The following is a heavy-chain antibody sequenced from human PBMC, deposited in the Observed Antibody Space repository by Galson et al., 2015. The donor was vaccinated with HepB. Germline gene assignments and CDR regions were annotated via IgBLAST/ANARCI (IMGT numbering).Heavy chain of an antibody. Sequence: SLRLSCAASGFTFSSHWMNWVRQAPGKGLEWVAHINQDGSSKYYVDSVKGRFTISRDNAKDSVYLQLDSLRAEDTAVYYCARRISLVREIITKTDYYDGMDVWGQGTTVTVAS. CDR3: ARRISLVREIITKTDYYDGMDV. CDR2: INQDGSSK. D-gene: IGHD3-10*01. V-gene: IGHV3-7*03. CDR1: GFTFSSHW. J-gene: IGHJ6*02.